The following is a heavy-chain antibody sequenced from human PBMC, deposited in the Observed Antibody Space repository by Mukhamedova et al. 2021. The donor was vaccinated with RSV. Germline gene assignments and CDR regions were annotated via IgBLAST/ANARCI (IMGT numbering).Heavy chain of an antibody. CDR3: ARTPPYYGSGGGYFVY. CDR2: INQDGSEK. V-gene: IGHV3-7*03. J-gene: IGHJ4*02. Sequence: GLEWVATINQDGSEKYYVDSVKGRFTISSDNAKNSLYLQMSSLRAEDTAVYYCARTPPYYGSGGGYFVYSGQGTLVTGSS. D-gene: IGHD3-10*01.